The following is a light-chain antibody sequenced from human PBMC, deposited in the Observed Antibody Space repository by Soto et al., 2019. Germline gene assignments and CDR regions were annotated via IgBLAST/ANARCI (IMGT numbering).Light chain of an antibody. Sequence: QSALTQPASVSGSPGQSITISCTGTSSDVGGYNYVSWYQQHPGKAPKLMIYEVSNRPSGVSNRFSGSKSCNTASLTISGXXXXXXXXYYCSSYTSSSTLVVFGGGTKLTVL. CDR3: SSYTSSSTLVV. CDR1: SSDVGGYNY. J-gene: IGLJ2*01. CDR2: EVS. V-gene: IGLV2-14*01.